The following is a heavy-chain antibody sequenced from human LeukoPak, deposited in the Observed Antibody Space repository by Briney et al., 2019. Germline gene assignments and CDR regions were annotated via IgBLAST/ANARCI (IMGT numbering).Heavy chain of an antibody. D-gene: IGHD5-12*01. V-gene: IGHV1-69*05. CDR1: GGTFSSYA. J-gene: IGHJ6*03. CDR3: AREPYSGSDPYYYYYYMDV. CDR2: IIPIFGTA. Sequence: GASVKVSCKASGGTFSSYAISWVRQAPGQGLEWMGRIIPIFGTANYAQKFQGRVTITTDESTSTAYMELSSLRSEDTAVYYCAREPYSGSDPYYYYYYMDVWGKGTTVTVSS.